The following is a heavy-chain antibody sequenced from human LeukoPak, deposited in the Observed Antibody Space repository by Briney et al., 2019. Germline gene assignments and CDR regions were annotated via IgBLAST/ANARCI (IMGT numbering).Heavy chain of an antibody. CDR1: GFTFSSYG. V-gene: IGHV3-30*03. D-gene: IGHD3-16*02. Sequence: PGRSLRLSCAASGFTFSSYGMHWVRQAPGKGLEWVAVISYDGSNKYYADSVKGRFTISRDNSKNTLYLQMNSLRAEDTAVYYCARAKWPWGFGELSYWGQGTLVTVSS. CDR3: ARAKWPWGFGELSY. CDR2: ISYDGSNK. J-gene: IGHJ4*02.